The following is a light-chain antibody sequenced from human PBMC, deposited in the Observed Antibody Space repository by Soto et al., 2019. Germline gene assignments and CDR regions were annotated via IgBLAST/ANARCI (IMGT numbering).Light chain of an antibody. J-gene: IGKJ1*01. V-gene: IGKV1-39*01. CDR1: QSISNH. CDR3: QQSYSSPPT. Sequence: DIQMTQSQSSLSASVEDRVIITCRASQSISNHLNWYQQKPGKAPKLLIFAASSLPSGVPSRFSGSRSGPDFTLTISSLQPEDFATYYCQQSYSSPPTFGQGTKVEIK. CDR2: AAS.